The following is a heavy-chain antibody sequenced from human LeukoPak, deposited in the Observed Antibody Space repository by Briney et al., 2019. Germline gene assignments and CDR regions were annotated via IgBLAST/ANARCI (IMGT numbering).Heavy chain of an antibody. CDR3: ARGPPYGSGKFGPSDY. CDR2: IKQDGSEK. V-gene: IGHV3-7*03. J-gene: IGHJ4*02. CDR1: GFTFSRYW. Sequence: GGSLRLSCAASGFTFSRYWMSWVRQAPGKGLEWVANIKQDGSEKYYVDSAKDRFTISRDNAKNSLYLQMNSLRAEDTGVYYCARGPPYGSGKFGPSDYWGQGTLVTVSS. D-gene: IGHD3-10*01.